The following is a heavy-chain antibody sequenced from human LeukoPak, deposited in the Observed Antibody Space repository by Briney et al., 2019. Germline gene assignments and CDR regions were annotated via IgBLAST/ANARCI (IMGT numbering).Heavy chain of an antibody. CDR2: ISGSGGST. CDR3: AKTGGGFIVVLVAA. Sequence: GGSLRPSCAASGFTFSSYAMSWVRQAPGKGLEWVSGISGSGGSTYYADSVKGRFTISRDNSKNTLYLQMNSLRAEDTALYYCAKTGGGFIVVLVAAWGQGTLVTVSS. V-gene: IGHV3-23*01. CDR1: GFTFSSYA. J-gene: IGHJ4*02. D-gene: IGHD2-15*01.